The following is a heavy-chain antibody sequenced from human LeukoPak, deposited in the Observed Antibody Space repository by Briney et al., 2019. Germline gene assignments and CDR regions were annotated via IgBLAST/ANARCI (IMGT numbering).Heavy chain of an antibody. J-gene: IGHJ4*02. CDR3: ASVCPYYYDSSGYYNNSAFDF. CDR2: INHSGST. V-gene: IGHV4-34*01. Sequence: SETLSLTCAVYGGSSSGYHWSWIRQPPGKGLEWIGEINHSGSTNYNPSLKSRVTISVDTSKNQFSLKLSSVTAADTAVYYCASVCPYYYDSSGYYNNSAFDFWGQGTLVTVSS. CDR1: GGSSSGYH. D-gene: IGHD3-22*01.